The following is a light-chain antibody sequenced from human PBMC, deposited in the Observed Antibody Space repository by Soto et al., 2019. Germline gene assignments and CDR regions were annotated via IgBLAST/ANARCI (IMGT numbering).Light chain of an antibody. V-gene: IGKV1-27*01. Sequence: DIQMTQSPSSLSASVGARVTITCRAMQGIRNYLAWYQQNPAKVPKLRIYAASTLQSGVPSRFSGSGSGTDFTLTIRSLQPEDVATYYCQKYNSAPFTEGLGTQVDS. CDR2: AAS. CDR3: QKYNSAPFT. CDR1: QGIRNY. J-gene: IGKJ3*01.